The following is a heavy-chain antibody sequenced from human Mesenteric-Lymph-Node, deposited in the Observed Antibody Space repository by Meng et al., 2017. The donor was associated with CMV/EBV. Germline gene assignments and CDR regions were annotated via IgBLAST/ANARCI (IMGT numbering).Heavy chain of an antibody. J-gene: IGHJ4*02. Sequence: GGSLRLSCAASGFTFSTYAMHWVRQAPGKGLEWVAVISYDGSNKYYAGSVKGRFIISRDNSKNTLYLQMNSLRPEDTAVYYCARVSCGDCPFDFWGQGTLVTVSS. CDR1: GFTFSTYA. CDR3: ARVSCGDCPFDF. CDR2: ISYDGSNK. D-gene: IGHD2-21*01. V-gene: IGHV3-30-3*01.